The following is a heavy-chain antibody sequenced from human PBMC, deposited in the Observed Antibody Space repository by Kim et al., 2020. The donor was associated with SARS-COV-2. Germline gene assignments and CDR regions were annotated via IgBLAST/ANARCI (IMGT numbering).Heavy chain of an antibody. D-gene: IGHD6-13*01. CDR2: INEDGSRK. J-gene: IGHJ3*02. CDR3: GNSSWYAFDM. Sequence: GSLRLSCAASGITFSSYWMSWVRQAPGKGLEWVANINEDGSRKQYVDSVKGRFTISRDNAKKSLYLQMNSLRAEDTAVYYCGNSSWYAFDMWGQGTMVTVSS. CDR1: GITFSSYW. V-gene: IGHV3-7*03.